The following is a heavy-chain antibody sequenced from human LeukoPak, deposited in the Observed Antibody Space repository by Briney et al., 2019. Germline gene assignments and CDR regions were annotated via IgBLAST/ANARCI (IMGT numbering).Heavy chain of an antibody. Sequence: VASVKVSCKASGYTFTGYYMHLGRQAPGQGVEWMGWIHPNSGGTNYAQKFQGRVTMTRDTSISTAYMELSRLRSDDTAVYYCARDLMATDIVVVPAAMAPDYYYYMDVWGKGTTVTVSS. J-gene: IGHJ6*03. D-gene: IGHD2-2*01. V-gene: IGHV1-2*02. CDR1: GYTFTGYY. CDR3: ARDLMATDIVVVPAAMAPDYYYYMDV. CDR2: IHPNSGGT.